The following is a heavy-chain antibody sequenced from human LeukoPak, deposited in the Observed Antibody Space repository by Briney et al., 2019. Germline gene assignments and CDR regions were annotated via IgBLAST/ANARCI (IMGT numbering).Heavy chain of an antibody. Sequence: ASVKVSCKVSGYSLTELSMHWVRQAPGKGLEWMGGFDPEDGDTIYAQKFQGRVTMTEDTSTDTAYMELSSLRSEDTAVYYCATTVFGMTSAISYFDYWGQGTLVTVSS. CDR1: GYSLTELS. V-gene: IGHV1-24*01. CDR2: FDPEDGDT. CDR3: ATTVFGMTSAISYFDY. D-gene: IGHD4-11*01. J-gene: IGHJ4*02.